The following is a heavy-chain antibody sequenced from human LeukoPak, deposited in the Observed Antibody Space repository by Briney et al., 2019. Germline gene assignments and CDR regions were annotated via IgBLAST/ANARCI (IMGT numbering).Heavy chain of an antibody. CDR2: IYPGDSDS. V-gene: IGHV5-51*01. Sequence: GESLKISCKGSGYSFTIYWIAWVRQMPGKGLEWMGIIYPGDSDSRYSPSFQGQVTFSADKSISTACLQWSSLKASDTAMYFCARRNGDTIDYWGQGTLVTVSS. D-gene: IGHD2-21*01. CDR1: GYSFTIYW. CDR3: ARRNGDTIDY. J-gene: IGHJ4*02.